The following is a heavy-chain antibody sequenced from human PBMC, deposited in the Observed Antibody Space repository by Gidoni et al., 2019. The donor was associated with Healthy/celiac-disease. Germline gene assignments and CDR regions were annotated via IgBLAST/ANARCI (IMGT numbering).Heavy chain of an antibody. V-gene: IGHV1-46*01. CDR2: INPSGGST. D-gene: IGHD2-21*02. CDR3: ARVVYCGGDCYSFDY. Sequence: GYTFTSYYMHWVRQAPGQGLEWMGIINPSGGSTSYAQKFQGRVTMTRDTSTSTVYMELSSLRSEDTAVYYCARVVYCGGDCYSFDYWGQGTLVTVSS. J-gene: IGHJ4*02. CDR1: GYTFTSYY.